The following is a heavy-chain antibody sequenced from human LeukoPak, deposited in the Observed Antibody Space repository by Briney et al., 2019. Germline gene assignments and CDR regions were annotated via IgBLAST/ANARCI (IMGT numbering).Heavy chain of an antibody. CDR1: GFTFSSYG. V-gene: IGHV3-33*01. J-gene: IGHJ4*02. CDR3: ARDHRVAGATGSSDY. CDR2: ICYDGSNK. D-gene: IGHD1-26*01. Sequence: GGSLRLSSAASGFTFSSYGMHWVRQAPGKGLEWVAVICYDGSNKYYADSVKGRFTISRDNSKNTLYLQMNSLRAEDTAVYYCARDHRVAGATGSSDYWGQGTLVTVSS.